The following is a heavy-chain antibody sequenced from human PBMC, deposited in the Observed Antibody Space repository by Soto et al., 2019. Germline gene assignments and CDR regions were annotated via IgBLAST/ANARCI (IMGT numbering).Heavy chain of an antibody. CDR2: ISIYNDNT. V-gene: IGHV1-18*04. CDR1: GFTFTSYG. J-gene: IGHJ6*02. CDR3: ARETYYFGSGTYDDGMDV. D-gene: IGHD3-10*01. Sequence: ASVKVSCKASGFTFTSYGISWVRQAPGQGLEWMAWISIYNDNTKYAQKFQGRITMTTDTSMSTAYMELRSLRSDDTAVYYCARETYYFGSGTYDDGMDVWGQGTTVTVSS.